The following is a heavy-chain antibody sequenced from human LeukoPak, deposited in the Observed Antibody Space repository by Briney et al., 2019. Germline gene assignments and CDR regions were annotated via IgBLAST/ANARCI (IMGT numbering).Heavy chain of an antibody. V-gene: IGHV3-20*04. CDR2: IHWNSGDR. Sequence: GGSLRLSCAASGFSFDDHGMSWARQAPGKGLEWVSGIHWNSGDRGYADSVKGRFTISRDNAKNSLYLQMNRLRAEDTALYYCARSFLSADYYYAMDVWGQGTTVTVSS. D-gene: IGHD2/OR15-2a*01. J-gene: IGHJ6*02. CDR3: ARSFLSADYYYAMDV. CDR1: GFSFDDHG.